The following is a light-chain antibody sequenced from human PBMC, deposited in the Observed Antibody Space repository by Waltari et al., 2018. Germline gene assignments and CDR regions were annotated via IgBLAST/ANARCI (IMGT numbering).Light chain of an antibody. Sequence: DIQMTQSPSTLSASVGDRVTITCRASQSVGSWLAWYQQKPGKAPKLLIYQASNLESGVPSRFSGSGSGTEFTLTISSLQPDDFVTYSCQQYSSYSTFGQGTQLQI. CDR2: QAS. V-gene: IGKV1-5*03. J-gene: IGKJ2*01. CDR3: QQYSSYST. CDR1: QSVGSW.